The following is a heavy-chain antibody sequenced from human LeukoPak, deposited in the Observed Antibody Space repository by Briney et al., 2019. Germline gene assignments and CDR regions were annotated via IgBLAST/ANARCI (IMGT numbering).Heavy chain of an antibody. CDR2: IYYSGST. Sequence: SETLSLTCAVYGGSFSGYYWSWIRQPPGKGLEWIGYIYYSGSTNYNPSPKSRVTISVDTSKNQFSLKLSSVTAADTAVYYCARGQGSGTLDYWGQGTLVTVSS. CDR3: ARGQGSGTLDY. V-gene: IGHV4-59*01. CDR1: GGSFSGYY. D-gene: IGHD2-2*01. J-gene: IGHJ4*02.